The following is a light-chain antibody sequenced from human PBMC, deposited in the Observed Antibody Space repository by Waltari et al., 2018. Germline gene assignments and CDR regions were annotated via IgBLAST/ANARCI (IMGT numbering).Light chain of an antibody. J-gene: IGKJ2*01. CDR2: GAF. CDR1: QGISSNG. CDR3: QQYGSSPLT. Sequence: CQGRQGISSNGLSLSQQKPGQCPRRLIDGAFSRAPCIPDRFRGSGYDTDFTLTVSRLESEDFGVYYCQQYGSSPLTFGQGTKVEIK. V-gene: IGKV3-20*01.